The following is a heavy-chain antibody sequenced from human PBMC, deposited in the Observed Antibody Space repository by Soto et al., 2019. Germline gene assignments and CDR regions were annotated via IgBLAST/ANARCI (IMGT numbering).Heavy chain of an antibody. CDR1: GGTFSSYA. CDR2: ISAYNGNT. CDR3: ARHVLQLERIDYYYGMDV. J-gene: IGHJ6*02. Sequence: ASVKVSCKASGGTFSSYAISWVRQAPGQGLEWMGWISAYNGNTNYAQKLQGRVTITTDTSTSTAYMELRSLRSDDTAVYYCARHVLQLERIDYYYGMDVWGQGTTVTVSS. D-gene: IGHD1-1*01. V-gene: IGHV1-18*01.